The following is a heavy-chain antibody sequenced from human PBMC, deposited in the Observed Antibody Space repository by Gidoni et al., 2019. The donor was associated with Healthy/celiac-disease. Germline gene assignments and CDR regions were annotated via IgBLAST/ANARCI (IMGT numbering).Heavy chain of an antibody. D-gene: IGHD6-19*01. CDR2: IYWDDDK. Sequence: QITLKESGPTLVKPTQTLTLTCTFSGFSPSTSGVGVGWIRQPPGKALEWLALIYWDDDKRYSPSLKSRLTITKDTSKNQVVLTMTNMDPVDTATYYCAHRPPGIAVAGTFDYWGQGTLVTVSS. J-gene: IGHJ4*02. CDR3: AHRPPGIAVAGTFDY. CDR1: GFSPSTSGVG. V-gene: IGHV2-5*02.